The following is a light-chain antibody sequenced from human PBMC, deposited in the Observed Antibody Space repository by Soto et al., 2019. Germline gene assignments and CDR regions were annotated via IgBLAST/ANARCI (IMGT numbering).Light chain of an antibody. CDR2: GAS. V-gene: IGKV3-20*01. J-gene: IGKJ2*01. Sequence: EIVLTQSPGTLSLSPGERATLSCRTGQSVSSSYLAWYQQKPGQAPRLLIYGASSRATGIPDRFSGSVSGTDFTLTISRLEQEDSAVYYCQRYGSSPMYTFGQGTKLEIK. CDR3: QRYGSSPMYT. CDR1: QSVSSSY.